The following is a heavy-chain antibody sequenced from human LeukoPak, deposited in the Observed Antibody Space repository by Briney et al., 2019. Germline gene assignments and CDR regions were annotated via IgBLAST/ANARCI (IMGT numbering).Heavy chain of an antibody. V-gene: IGHV3-23*01. CDR2: ISGGGGST. CDR1: GITFSSHA. J-gene: IGHJ4*02. Sequence: GGSLRLSCAASGITFSSHAMSWVCQAPWKGLEWDSAISGGGGSTDYADSVKGRFTISRDNSKNTLYLQMNSLRAEDTAVYYCAKGIKNWNTPFDYWGQGTLVTVSS. CDR3: AKGIKNWNTPFDY. D-gene: IGHD1/OR15-1a*01.